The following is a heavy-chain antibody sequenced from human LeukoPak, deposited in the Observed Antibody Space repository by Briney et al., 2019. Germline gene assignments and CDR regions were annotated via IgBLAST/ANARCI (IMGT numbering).Heavy chain of an antibody. J-gene: IGHJ4*02. Sequence: GRSLRLSCAASGFTFSSYGMHWVRQAPGKGLEWVAVISYDGSNKYYADSVKGRFTISRDNSKNTLYLQMSSLRAEDTAVYYCAKDQVVVVPAAAADYWGQGTLVTVSS. D-gene: IGHD2-2*01. CDR1: GFTFSSYG. CDR2: ISYDGSNK. CDR3: AKDQVVVVPAAAADY. V-gene: IGHV3-30*18.